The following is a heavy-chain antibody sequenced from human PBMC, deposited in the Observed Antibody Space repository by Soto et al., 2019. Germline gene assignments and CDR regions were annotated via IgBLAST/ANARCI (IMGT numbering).Heavy chain of an antibody. D-gene: IGHD3-9*01. V-gene: IGHV1-46*01. J-gene: IGHJ1*01. Sequence: SSVKVSCKASGYTFTSYYMHWVRQAPGQGLEWMGIINPSGGSTSYAQKFQGRVTMTRDTSTSTVYMELSSLRSEDTAVYYCASLVIATMFQHWGQGTLVTVSA. CDR3: ASLVIATMFQH. CDR2: INPSGGST. CDR1: GYTFTSYY.